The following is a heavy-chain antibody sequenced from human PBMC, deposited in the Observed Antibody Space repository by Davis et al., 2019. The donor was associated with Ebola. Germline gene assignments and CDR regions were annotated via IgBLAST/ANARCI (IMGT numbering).Heavy chain of an antibody. J-gene: IGHJ4*02. V-gene: IGHV3-49*02. Sequence: GESLKISCAASGFTFRNNAMSWVRQAPGKGLEWVGFIRSKAYGGTTEYAASVKGRFTISRDDSKSIAYLQMDSLKTEDTAVYYCSRDYGGAGDYWGQGTLVTVSS. CDR1: GFTFRNNA. CDR2: IRSKAYGGTT. D-gene: IGHD4-23*01. CDR3: SRDYGGAGDY.